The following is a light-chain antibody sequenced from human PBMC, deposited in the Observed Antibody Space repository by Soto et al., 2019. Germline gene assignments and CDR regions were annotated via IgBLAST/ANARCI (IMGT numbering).Light chain of an antibody. Sequence: QSALTQPPSASGSRGQSVAISCTGTSSDVGAFDYVCWYQHHPGKVPKLLIYDVTKRPSGVPDRFSGSKSGNTASLTVSGLQAEDEADYYCSSYAGSNNWVFGGGTQLTVL. CDR1: SSDVGAFDY. J-gene: IGLJ3*02. CDR3: SSYAGSNNWV. CDR2: DVT. V-gene: IGLV2-8*01.